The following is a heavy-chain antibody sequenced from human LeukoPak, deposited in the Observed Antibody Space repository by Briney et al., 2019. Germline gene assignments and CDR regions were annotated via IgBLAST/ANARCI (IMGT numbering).Heavy chain of an antibody. CDR2: ISGSGGST. CDR3: AKYDSSGYGEDYYYYGMDV. CDR1: GFTFSSYA. Sequence: GGSPRLSCAASGFTFSSYAMSWVRQAPGKGLEWVSAISGSGGSTYYADSVKGRFTISRDNSKNTLYLQMNSLRAEDTAVYYCAKYDSSGYGEDYYYYGMDVWGQGTTVTVSS. D-gene: IGHD3-22*01. J-gene: IGHJ6*02. V-gene: IGHV3-23*01.